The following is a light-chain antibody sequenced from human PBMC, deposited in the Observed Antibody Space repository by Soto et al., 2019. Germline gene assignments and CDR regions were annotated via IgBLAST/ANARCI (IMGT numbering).Light chain of an antibody. Sequence: AIRMTQSPSSFSASTGDRVTITCRASQGISSYLAWYQQKPGKAPNLLIYAASTLQSGVPSRFSGSGSGTDLTITISCLQSEDFETYYCQQYYRTLRTFGQGTKVDIK. J-gene: IGKJ1*01. CDR3: QQYYRTLRT. CDR1: QGISSY. V-gene: IGKV1-8*01. CDR2: AAS.